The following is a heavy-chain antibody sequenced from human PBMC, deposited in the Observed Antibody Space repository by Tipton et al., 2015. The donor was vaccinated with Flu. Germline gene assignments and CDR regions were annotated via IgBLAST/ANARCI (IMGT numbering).Heavy chain of an antibody. Sequence: LRLSCTVSGGSIGSYYWNWVRQPAGEGLEWIGRIYTNANTNYKASLKSRVTISIDRSKNQFSLRLSSVTAADTAMYYCAKDTVGGISSRFDPWGQGTLVTVSS. J-gene: IGHJ5*02. CDR1: GGSIGSYY. CDR3: AKDTVGGISSRFDP. V-gene: IGHV4-4*07. D-gene: IGHD5-12*01. CDR2: IYTNANT.